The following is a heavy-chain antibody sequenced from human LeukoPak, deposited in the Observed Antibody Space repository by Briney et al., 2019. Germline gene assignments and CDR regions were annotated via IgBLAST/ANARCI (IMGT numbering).Heavy chain of an antibody. CDR3: ARDDKWAFDY. Sequence: EAGGSLRLSCAASGFTFANYAMNWFRHTPGKGLEWLSYISSTNAIYYADSVKGRFTISRDNAKESLYLQMNSLRAEDTAVYYCARDDKWAFDYWGQGTLVTVSS. V-gene: IGHV3-69-1*02. J-gene: IGHJ4*02. CDR1: GFTFANYA. D-gene: IGHD1-26*01. CDR2: ISSTNAI.